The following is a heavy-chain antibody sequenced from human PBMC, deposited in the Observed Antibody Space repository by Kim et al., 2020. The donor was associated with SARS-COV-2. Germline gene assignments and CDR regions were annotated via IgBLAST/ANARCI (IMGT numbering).Heavy chain of an antibody. J-gene: IGHJ4*02. Sequence: GGSLRLSCAASGFTFSSYEMNWVRQAPGKGLEWISYISGSGSSIYYADSVKGRFTISRDNAKNSLYLQMNSLRAEDTAVYYCAPAGYSYGWLFDHWGQGTLVTVSS. CDR3: APAGYSYGWLFDH. D-gene: IGHD5-18*01. V-gene: IGHV3-48*03. CDR1: GFTFSSYE. CDR2: ISGSGSSI.